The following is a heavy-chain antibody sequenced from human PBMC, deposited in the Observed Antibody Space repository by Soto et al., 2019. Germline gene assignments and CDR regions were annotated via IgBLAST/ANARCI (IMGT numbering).Heavy chain of an antibody. CDR1: GGSFSGYY. V-gene: IGHV4-34*01. Sequence: SETLSLTCAVYGGSFSGYYWSWIRQPPGKGLEWIGEINHSGSTNCNPSLKSRVTISVDTSKNQFSLKLSSVTAADTAVYYCARGVGGYYSTFDYWGQGTLVTVSS. D-gene: IGHD3-22*01. CDR2: INHSGST. CDR3: ARGVGGYYSTFDY. J-gene: IGHJ4*02.